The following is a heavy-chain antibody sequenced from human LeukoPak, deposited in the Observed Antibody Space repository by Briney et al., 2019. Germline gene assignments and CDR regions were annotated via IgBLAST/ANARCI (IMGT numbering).Heavy chain of an antibody. Sequence: GGSLRLSCSASGFIFSTYNMNWVRQAPGKALEWVSSITSSSSHTYYADSVKGRYTISRDNAKNSLYLQMNSLRAEDTAVYYCARNANDGGNSDYWGQGTLVTVSS. D-gene: IGHD4-23*01. J-gene: IGHJ4*02. CDR3: ARNANDGGNSDY. CDR2: ITSSSSHT. CDR1: GFIFSTYN. V-gene: IGHV3-21*01.